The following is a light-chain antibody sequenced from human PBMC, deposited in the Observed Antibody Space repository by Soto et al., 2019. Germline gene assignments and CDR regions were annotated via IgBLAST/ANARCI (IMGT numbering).Light chain of an antibody. CDR1: QSVSGY. Sequence: IVLTQSTVTLSLYPGERATLSCRASQSVSGYLVWYQQKPGQAPRLLIYDASTRAAGIPARFIGSGSGTDFTLTISSLEPEDSAVYYCQQHLGRHTFGQGTKVDIK. V-gene: IGKV3-11*01. J-gene: IGKJ1*01. CDR3: QQHLGRHT. CDR2: DAS.